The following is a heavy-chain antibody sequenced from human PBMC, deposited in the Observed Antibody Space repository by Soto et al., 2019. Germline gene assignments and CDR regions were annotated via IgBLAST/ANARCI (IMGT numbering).Heavy chain of an antibody. J-gene: IGHJ4*02. CDR2: ISGSGGST. CDR1: GFTFSSYA. CDR3: AGPAAFGSSGYYFD. D-gene: IGHD3-22*01. V-gene: IGHV3-23*01. Sequence: GGSLRLSCAASGFTFSSYAMSWVRQAPGKGLEWVSAISGSGGSTYYADSVKGRFTISRDNSKNTLYLQMNSLRAEDTAVYYCAGPAAFGSSGYYFDWGQGTLVTVSS.